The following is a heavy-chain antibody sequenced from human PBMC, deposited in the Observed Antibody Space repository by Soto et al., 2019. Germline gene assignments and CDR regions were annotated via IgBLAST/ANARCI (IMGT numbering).Heavy chain of an antibody. Sequence: QVQLVQSGAEVKKPGSSVKVSCKASGGTFSSYAISWVRQAPGQGLEWMGGIIPIFGTANYAQKFQGRVTITADESRSTACMERGSLGSEDAAVFSCGGGDYYGAGRGGMDVWGQGTTVTVSS. V-gene: IGHV1-69*01. CDR1: GGTFSSYA. CDR2: IIPIFGTA. J-gene: IGHJ6*02. D-gene: IGHD3-10*01. CDR3: GGGDYYGAGRGGMDV.